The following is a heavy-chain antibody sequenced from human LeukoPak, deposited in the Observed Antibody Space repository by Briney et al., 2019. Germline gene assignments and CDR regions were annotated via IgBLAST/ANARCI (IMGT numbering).Heavy chain of an antibody. V-gene: IGHV4-34*01. Sequence: SETLSLTCAVYGGSFSGYYWSWIRQPPGKGLEWIGEINHSGSTNYNPSLKSRDTISVDTSKNQFSLKLSSVTAADTAVYYCARGIYYGSGSYYNWGQGTLVTVSS. CDR1: GGSFSGYY. D-gene: IGHD3-10*01. J-gene: IGHJ4*02. CDR3: ARGIYYGSGSYYN. CDR2: INHSGST.